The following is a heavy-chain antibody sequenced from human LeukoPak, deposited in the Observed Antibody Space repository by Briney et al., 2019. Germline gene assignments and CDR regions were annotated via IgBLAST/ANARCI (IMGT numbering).Heavy chain of an antibody. CDR3: ARQRPVAYFDY. CDR2: IYYSGST. CDR1: GGSIANYDWY. V-gene: IGHV4-59*08. Sequence: SETLSLTCSVSGGSIANYDWYWSWIRQPPGKGLEWIGYIYYSGSTNYNPSLKSRVTISVDTSKNQFSLKLSSVTAADTAVYYCARQRPVAYFDYWGQGTLVTVSS. J-gene: IGHJ4*02.